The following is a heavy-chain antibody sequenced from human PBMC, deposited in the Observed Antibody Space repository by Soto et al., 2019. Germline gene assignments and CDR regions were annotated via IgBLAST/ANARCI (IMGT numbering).Heavy chain of an antibody. CDR2: IWYDGSNK. D-gene: IGHD6-13*01. CDR1: GFTSSSYS. V-gene: IGHV3-33*01. CDR3: ARDYGGSSSSVHYYYYGMDV. Sequence: GGSLRLSSAASGFTSSSYSRHSVRQAPGKGLEWVAVIWYDGSNKYYADSVKSRFTISRDNSKNTLYLQMNSLRAEETAVYYCARDYGGSSSSVHYYYYGMDVWGQGT. J-gene: IGHJ6*02.